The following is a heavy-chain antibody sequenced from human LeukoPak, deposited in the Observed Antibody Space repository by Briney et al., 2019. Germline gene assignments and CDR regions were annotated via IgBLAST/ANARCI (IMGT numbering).Heavy chain of an antibody. J-gene: IGHJ5*02. CDR1: GFTFSSYG. CDR2: IWYDGSNK. D-gene: IGHD2-2*01. CDR3: ARDADIVVVPAAMIGWFDP. Sequence: GGSLRLSCAASGFTFSSYGMHWVRQAPGKGLEWVAVIWYDGSNKYYVDSVKGRFTISRDNSKNTLYLQMNGLRAEDTAVYYCARDADIVVVPAAMIGWFDPWGQGTLVTVSS. V-gene: IGHV3-33*01.